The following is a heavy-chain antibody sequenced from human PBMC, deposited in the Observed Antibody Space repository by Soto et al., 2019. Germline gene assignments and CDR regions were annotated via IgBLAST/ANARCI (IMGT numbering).Heavy chain of an antibody. Sequence: EVQLLDSGGGSVQPGGSLRLSCAASGFTFSNYAMSWVRQAPGKGLEWVSGVGGSGDSTYYADSVKGRFTISRDNSKDTLYLQMNSLRAEDTAVYYCAKSPLGYCSGGSCYPPHYFDYWGQGTLVTVSS. CDR1: GFTFSNYA. J-gene: IGHJ4*02. V-gene: IGHV3-23*01. D-gene: IGHD2-15*01. CDR3: AKSPLGYCSGGSCYPPHYFDY. CDR2: VGGSGDST.